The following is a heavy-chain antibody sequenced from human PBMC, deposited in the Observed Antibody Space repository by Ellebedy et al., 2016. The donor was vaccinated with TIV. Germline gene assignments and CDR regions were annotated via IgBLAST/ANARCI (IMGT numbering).Heavy chain of an antibody. CDR3: ARPQYGAGSYGVDY. V-gene: IGHV1-18*04. D-gene: IGHD3-10*01. Sequence: AASVKVSCKASGYTFTSYGISWVRQAPGQGLEWMGWISAYNGNTNYAQKLQGRVTMTTDTSTSTAYKELRSLRSDDTAVYYCARPQYGAGSYGVDYWGQGTLVTVSS. J-gene: IGHJ4*02. CDR1: GYTFTSYG. CDR2: ISAYNGNT.